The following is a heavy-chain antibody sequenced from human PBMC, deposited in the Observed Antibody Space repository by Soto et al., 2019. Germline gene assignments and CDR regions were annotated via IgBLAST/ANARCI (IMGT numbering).Heavy chain of an antibody. V-gene: IGHV3-66*01. CDR1: GVTVSSNY. D-gene: IGHD6-13*01. J-gene: IGHJ4*02. CDR2: IYSGGST. CDR3: ARSAYSSSWYLYYFDY. Sequence: GGSMRHSCAASGVTVSSNYMSWVRQAPGKGLEWVSVIYSGGSTYYADSVKGGFTISRDNSKNTLYLQMNSLRAEDTAVYYCARSAYSSSWYLYYFDYWGQGTLVTVSS.